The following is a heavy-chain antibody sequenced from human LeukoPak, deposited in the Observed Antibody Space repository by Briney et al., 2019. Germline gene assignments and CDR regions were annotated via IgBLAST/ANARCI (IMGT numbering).Heavy chain of an antibody. D-gene: IGHD3-3*01. CDR1: GGSFSGYY. Sequence: SSETLSLTCAVYGGSFSGYYWSWIRQPPGKGLEWIGEINHSGSTNYNPSLKSRVTISVDTSKNQFSLKLSPVTAADTAVYYCARQSDFWSGYHFDYWGQGTLVTVSS. CDR2: INHSGST. V-gene: IGHV4-34*01. J-gene: IGHJ4*02. CDR3: ARQSDFWSGYHFDY.